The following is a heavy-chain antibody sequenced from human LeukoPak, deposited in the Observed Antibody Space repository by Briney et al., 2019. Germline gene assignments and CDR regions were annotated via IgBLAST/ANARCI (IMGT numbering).Heavy chain of an antibody. Sequence: SETLSLTCTVSGGSISSSSYYWGWIRQPPGKGLEWIGSIYYSGSTYYNPSLKSRVTISVDTSKNQFSLKLSSVTAADTAVYYCARGGVYDFWSGYYTEYYFDYWGQGTLVTVSS. CDR1: GGSISSSSYY. CDR3: ARGGVYDFWSGYYTEYYFDY. CDR2: IYYSGST. V-gene: IGHV4-39*01. J-gene: IGHJ4*02. D-gene: IGHD3-3*01.